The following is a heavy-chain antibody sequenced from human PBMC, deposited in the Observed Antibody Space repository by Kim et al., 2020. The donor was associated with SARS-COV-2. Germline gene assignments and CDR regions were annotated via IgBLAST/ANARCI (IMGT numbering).Heavy chain of an antibody. D-gene: IGHD3-22*01. V-gene: IGHV3-49*03. CDR1: GFTFGDYA. CDR3: TRDPYDYYDSSGYYHYGMDV. CDR2: IRSKAYGGTT. J-gene: IGHJ6*02. Sequence: GGSLRLSCTASGFTFGDYAMSWFRQAPGKGLEWVGFIRSKAYGGTTEYAASVKGRFTISRDDSKSIAYLQMNSLKTEDTAVYYCTRDPYDYYDSSGYYHYGMDVWGQGTTVTVSS.